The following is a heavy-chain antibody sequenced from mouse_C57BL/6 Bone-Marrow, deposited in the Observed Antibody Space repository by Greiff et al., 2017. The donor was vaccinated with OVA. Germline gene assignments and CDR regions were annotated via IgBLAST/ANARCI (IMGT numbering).Heavy chain of an antibody. CDR2: INYDGSST. Sequence: EVQVVESEGGLVQPGSSMKLSCTASGFTFSDYYMAWVRQVPEKGLEWVANINYDGSSTYYLDPLKSRFIISRDNAKNSLYLQMSSLKSEDTATYYCAIEDCGGYYYAMDYWGQGTSVTVAS. CDR1: GFTFSDYY. CDR3: AIEDCGGYYYAMDY. J-gene: IGHJ4*01. V-gene: IGHV5-16*01.